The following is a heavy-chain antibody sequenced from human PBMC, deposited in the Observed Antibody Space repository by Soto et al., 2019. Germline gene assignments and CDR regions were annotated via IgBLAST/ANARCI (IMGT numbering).Heavy chain of an antibody. Sequence: EVQLVESGGGLVQPGGSLRLSCAASGFTFSSYDMHWVRQATGKGLEWVSAIGTAGDTYYPGSVKGRFTISRENAKNSLYLQMNSLRAGDTAVYYCARGEYCSSTSCYEGGRAFDIWGQGTMVTVSS. CDR2: IGTAGDT. V-gene: IGHV3-13*01. D-gene: IGHD2-2*01. CDR3: ARGEYCSSTSCYEGGRAFDI. CDR1: GFTFSSYD. J-gene: IGHJ3*02.